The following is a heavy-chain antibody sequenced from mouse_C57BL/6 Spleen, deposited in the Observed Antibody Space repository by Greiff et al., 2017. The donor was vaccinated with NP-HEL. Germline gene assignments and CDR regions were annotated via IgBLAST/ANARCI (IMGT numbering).Heavy chain of an antibody. Sequence: QVQLKQSGPGILQSSQTLSLTCSFSGFSLSTSGMGVSWIRQPSGKGLEWLAHIYWDDDKRYNPSLKSRLTISKDTSRNQVFLKITSVDTADTATYYCARMPLYFDYWGQGTTLTVSS. V-gene: IGHV8-12*01. J-gene: IGHJ2*01. CDR3: ARMPLYFDY. CDR2: IYWDDDK. CDR1: GFSLSTSGMG.